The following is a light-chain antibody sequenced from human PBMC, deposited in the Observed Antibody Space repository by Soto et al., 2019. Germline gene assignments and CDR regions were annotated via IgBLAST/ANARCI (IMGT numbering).Light chain of an antibody. J-gene: IGLJ2*01. Sequence: QSALTQPASVPGSLGQSITISCTGTTSDVGGYNYVSWYQQHPGKAPKLMIYDVSNRPSGVSNRFSGSKSGNTASLTISGLQAEDEADYYCSSYTSSSTVVFGGGTKLTVL. CDR3: SSYTSSSTVV. V-gene: IGLV2-14*01. CDR2: DVS. CDR1: TSDVGGYNY.